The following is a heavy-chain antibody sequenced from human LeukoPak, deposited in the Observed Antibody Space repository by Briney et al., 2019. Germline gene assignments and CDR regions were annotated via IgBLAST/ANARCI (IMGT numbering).Heavy chain of an antibody. D-gene: IGHD3-3*01. CDR2: VSYSGST. CDR3: ARGGNYDFWSGYPQDAFDI. Sequence: SETLSLTCTVSGGSNSTYYWSWIRQPPGKGLEWIGYVSYSGSTNYNPSLKSRVTISVDTSKNQFSLRLSSVTAADTAVFYCARGGNYDFWSGYPQDAFDIWGQGTMVTVFS. V-gene: IGHV4-59*01. J-gene: IGHJ3*02. CDR1: GGSNSTYY.